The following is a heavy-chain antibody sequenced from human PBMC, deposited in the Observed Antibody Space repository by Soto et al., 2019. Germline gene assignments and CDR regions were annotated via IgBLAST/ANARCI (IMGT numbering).Heavy chain of an antibody. CDR1: GYRFTSYL. Sequence: XDSLKVSYQCSGYRFTSYLVSLVLQMPGKGLEWMGRIDPSDSYTNYSPSFQGHVTISADKSISTAYLQWSSLKASDTAMYYCARSRHTGKYNWFDPWGQGTLVTVSS. CDR2: IDPSDSYT. CDR3: ARSRHTGKYNWFDP. J-gene: IGHJ5*02. V-gene: IGHV5-10-1*01. D-gene: IGHD3-10*01.